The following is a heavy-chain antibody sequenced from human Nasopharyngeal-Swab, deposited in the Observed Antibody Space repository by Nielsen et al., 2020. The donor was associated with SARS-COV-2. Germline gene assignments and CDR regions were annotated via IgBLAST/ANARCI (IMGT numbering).Heavy chain of an antibody. D-gene: IGHD5-18*01. J-gene: IGHJ6*02. CDR2: IYPGDSDT. CDR3: ARANRGYSYGYSTGGYYYYGMDV. CDR1: GYSFTSYW. V-gene: IGHV5-51*01. Sequence: GESLKISCEGSGYSFTSYWIGWVRQMPGKGLEWVGIIYPGDSDTKYSPSFQGQVTISADKSISTAYLQWSSLKASDTAMYYCARANRGYSYGYSTGGYYYYGMDVWGQGTTVTVSS.